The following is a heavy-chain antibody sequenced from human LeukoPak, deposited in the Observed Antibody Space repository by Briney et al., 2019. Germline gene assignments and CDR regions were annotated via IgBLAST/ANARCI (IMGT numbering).Heavy chain of an antibody. J-gene: IGHJ4*02. CDR1: GGSISSGDYY. CDR3: ARHRQRPLIAAAGRVFDY. Sequence: SQTLSLTCTVSGGSISSGDYYWSWIRQPPGKGLEWIGEINHSGSTNYNPSLKSRVTISVDTSKNQFSLKLSSVTAADTAVYYCARHRQRPLIAAAGRVFDYWGQGTLVTVSS. CDR2: INHSGST. V-gene: IGHV4-30-4*01. D-gene: IGHD6-13*01.